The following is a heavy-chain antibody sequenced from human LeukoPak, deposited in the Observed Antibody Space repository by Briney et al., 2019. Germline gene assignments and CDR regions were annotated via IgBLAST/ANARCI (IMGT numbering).Heavy chain of an antibody. D-gene: IGHD3-10*01. CDR2: ISSSSSYI. CDR1: GFTFSSYN. Sequence: GGSLRLSCAASGFTFSSYNMNWVRQAPGKGLEWVSSISSSSSYIYYADSVKGRFTISRDNAKNSLYLEMNSLRAEDTAMYYCARDEVGLITIFYYYMDVWGKGTTVTVSS. CDR3: ARDEVGLITIFYYYMDV. V-gene: IGHV3-21*01. J-gene: IGHJ6*03.